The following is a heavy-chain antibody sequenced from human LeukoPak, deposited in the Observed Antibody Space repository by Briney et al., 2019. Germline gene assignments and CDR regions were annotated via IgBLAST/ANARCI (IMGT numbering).Heavy chain of an antibody. V-gene: IGHV3-23*01. D-gene: IGHD2-2*01. Sequence: GGSLRLSCTASGFTFSSYAMSWVRQAPGKGLEWVSAISGSGGSTYYADSVKGRFTISRDNSKNTLYLQMNSLRAEDTAVYYCAKDIDCSSSSCGRDYWGQGTLVTVSS. CDR2: ISGSGGST. CDR1: GFTFSSYA. CDR3: AKDIDCSSSSCGRDY. J-gene: IGHJ4*02.